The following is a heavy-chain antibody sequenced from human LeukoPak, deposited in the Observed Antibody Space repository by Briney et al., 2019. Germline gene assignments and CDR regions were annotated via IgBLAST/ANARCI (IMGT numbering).Heavy chain of an antibody. CDR3: ARAIVGATLVDY. J-gene: IGHJ4*02. CDR1: GYTFTSHY. CDR2: INPDGGST. V-gene: IGHV1-2*02. D-gene: IGHD1-26*01. Sequence: ASVKVSCKTSGYTFTSHYMHWVRQAPGQGLEYMGTINPDGGSTTYAQKFQGRVTMTRDTSISTAYMELSRLRSDDTAVYYCARAIVGATLVDYWGQGTLVTVSS.